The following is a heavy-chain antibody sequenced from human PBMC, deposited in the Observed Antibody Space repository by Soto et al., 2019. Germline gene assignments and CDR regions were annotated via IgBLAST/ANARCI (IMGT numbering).Heavy chain of an antibody. J-gene: IGHJ4*02. Sequence: PGGSLRLSCAASGFTFSSYAMSWVRQAPGKGLEWVSAISGSGGSTYYADSVKGRFTISRDNSKNTLYLQMNSLRAEDTAVYYCAKDPTYGSGSLYYFDYWGQGTLVTVSS. CDR1: GFTFSSYA. V-gene: IGHV3-23*01. CDR3: AKDPTYGSGSLYYFDY. CDR2: ISGSGGST. D-gene: IGHD3-10*01.